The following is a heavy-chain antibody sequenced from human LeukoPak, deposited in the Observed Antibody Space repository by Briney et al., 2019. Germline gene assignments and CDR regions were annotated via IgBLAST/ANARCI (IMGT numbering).Heavy chain of an antibody. V-gene: IGHV4-34*01. CDR3: ARHVYCGGDCYLWFDY. J-gene: IGHJ4*02. CDR2: IYYSGST. CDR1: GGSFSGYY. D-gene: IGHD2-21*02. Sequence: SETLSLTCAVYGGSFSGYYWSWIRQPPGKGLEWIGSIYYSGSTYYNPSLKSRVTISVDTSKNQFSLKLSSVTAADTAVYYCARHVYCGGDCYLWFDYWGQGTLVTVSS.